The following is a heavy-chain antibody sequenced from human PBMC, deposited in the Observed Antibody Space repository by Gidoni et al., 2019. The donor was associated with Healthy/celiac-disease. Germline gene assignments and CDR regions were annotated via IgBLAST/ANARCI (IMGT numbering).Heavy chain of an antibody. CDR2: ISSNGGST. V-gene: IGHV3-64*01. D-gene: IGHD1-26*01. J-gene: IGHJ4*02. Sequence: EVQLVESGGGLVQPGGSLRPSCAASGFTFSSYAMHWVRQAPGKGLDYVSAISSNGGSTYYANSVKGRFTISRDNSKNTLYLQMGSLRAEDMAVYYCARKVGAIDFVGYFDYWGQGTLVTVSS. CDR1: GFTFSSYA. CDR3: ARKVGAIDFVGYFDY.